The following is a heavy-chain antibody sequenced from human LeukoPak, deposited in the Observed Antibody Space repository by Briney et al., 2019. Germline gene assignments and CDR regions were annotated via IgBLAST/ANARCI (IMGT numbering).Heavy chain of an antibody. CDR3: ARVSIVVVPGSNWFDP. J-gene: IGHJ5*02. CDR1: GFAFSSCW. V-gene: IGHV3-7*01. CDR2: IRPDGNEK. Sequence: PGGSLRLSCAASGFAFSSCWMTWVRQAPGEGLEWMANIRPDGNEKYYVDSVKGRFTISRDNAKNSLYLQMNSLRAEDTAIYYCARVSIVVVPGSNWFDPWGQGTLVTVSS. D-gene: IGHD2-2*01.